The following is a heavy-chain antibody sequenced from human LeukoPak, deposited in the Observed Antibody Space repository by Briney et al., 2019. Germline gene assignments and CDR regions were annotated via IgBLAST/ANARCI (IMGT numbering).Heavy chain of an antibody. CDR3: ARTNYYDSSGYLNWFDP. D-gene: IGHD3-22*01. CDR2: IYYSGST. V-gene: IGHV4-39*07. CDR1: GGSISSSSYY. J-gene: IGHJ5*02. Sequence: PSETLSLTCTVSGGSISSSSYYWGWIRQPPGKGLEWIGSIYYSGSTYYNPSLKSRVTISVDTSKNQFSLKLSSVTAADTAVYYCARTNYYDSSGYLNWFDPWGQGTLVTVSS.